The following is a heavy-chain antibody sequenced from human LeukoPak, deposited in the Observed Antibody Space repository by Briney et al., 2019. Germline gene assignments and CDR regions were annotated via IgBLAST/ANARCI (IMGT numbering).Heavy chain of an antibody. Sequence: SETLSLTCTVSGGSLSSTSYYWGWIRQPPGKGLEWIGSIYYSGSTYYNPSLKSRVTISVDTSKNQFSLKLTSVTAADTAVYYCARRLGYSSISWYDYWGQGTLVTVSS. V-gene: IGHV4-39*01. CDR3: ARRLGYSSISWYDY. CDR2: IYYSGST. CDR1: GGSLSSTSYY. J-gene: IGHJ4*02. D-gene: IGHD6-13*01.